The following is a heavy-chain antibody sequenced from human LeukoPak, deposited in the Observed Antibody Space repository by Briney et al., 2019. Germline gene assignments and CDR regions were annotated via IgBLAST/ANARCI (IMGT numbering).Heavy chain of an antibody. Sequence: ASVTVSCTASGYTFTSYAMNWVRQAPGQGLEWMGWINTNTGNPTYAQGFTGRFVFSLDISVSTAYLQISSLKAEDTAVYYCARESRYPGYYYGMDVWGQGTTVTVSS. CDR1: GYTFTSYA. J-gene: IGHJ6*02. CDR2: INTNTGNP. CDR3: ARESRYPGYYYGMDV. D-gene: IGHD1-1*01. V-gene: IGHV7-4-1*02.